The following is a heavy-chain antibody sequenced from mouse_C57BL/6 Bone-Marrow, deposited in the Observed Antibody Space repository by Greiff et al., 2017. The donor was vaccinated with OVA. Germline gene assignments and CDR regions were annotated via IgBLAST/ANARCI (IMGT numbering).Heavy chain of an antibody. D-gene: IGHD1-1*01. CDR1: GFNIKDYY. V-gene: IGHV14-1*01. Sequence: EVQLQQSGAELVRPGASVKLSCTASGFNIKDYYMHWVKQRPEQGLEWIGRIDPEDGDTEYAPKFQGKATMTADTSSNTADLQLSSLTSEDTAVYYCTTNYDGSRDWYFDVWGTGTTVTVSS. CDR2: IDPEDGDT. J-gene: IGHJ1*03. CDR3: TTNYDGSRDWYFDV.